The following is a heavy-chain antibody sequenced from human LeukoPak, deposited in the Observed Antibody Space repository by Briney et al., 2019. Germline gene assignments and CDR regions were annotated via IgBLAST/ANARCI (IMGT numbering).Heavy chain of an antibody. J-gene: IGHJ3*02. D-gene: IGHD2/OR15-2a*01. Sequence: ASVKVSCKASGYTFTSYGISWVRQAPGQGLEWMGWISAYNGNTNYAQKFQGRVTMTEDTSTDTAYMELSSLRSEDTAVYYCATDILLFAYAFDIWGQGTMVTVSS. CDR1: GYTFTSYG. V-gene: IGHV1-18*01. CDR3: ATDILLFAYAFDI. CDR2: ISAYNGNT.